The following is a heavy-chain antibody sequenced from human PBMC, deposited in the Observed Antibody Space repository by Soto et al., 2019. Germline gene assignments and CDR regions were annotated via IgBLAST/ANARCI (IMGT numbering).Heavy chain of an antibody. J-gene: IGHJ6*02. CDR2: IKNKANSYTT. CDR3: ARASLLRYFDWSPAADV. V-gene: IGHV3-72*01. D-gene: IGHD3-9*01. CDR1: GFSFRDHY. Sequence: EVQLVESGGGLVQPGGSLRLSCAASGFSFRDHYMDWVRQAPGKGLEWVGRIKNKANSYTTEYAASVKGRFTISRDDPKNSLYLQMNSLKIEDTAVYYCARASLLRYFDWSPAADVWGQGTTVTVSS.